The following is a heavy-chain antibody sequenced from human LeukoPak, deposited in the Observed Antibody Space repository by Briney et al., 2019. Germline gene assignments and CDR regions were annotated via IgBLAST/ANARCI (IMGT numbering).Heavy chain of an antibody. V-gene: IGHV1-18*01. D-gene: IGHD2/OR15-2a*01. CDR2: ISAYNGNT. CDR3: ATFDRTTHKADDAFDF. CDR1: GYTFTSYG. J-gene: IGHJ3*01. Sequence: GASVKVSCKASGYTFTSYGISWVRQAPGQGLEWMGWISAYNGNTNYAQKLQGRVTMTTDTSTSTAYMELRSLRSDDTAVYYCATFDRTTHKADDAFDFWGQGAMVTVSS.